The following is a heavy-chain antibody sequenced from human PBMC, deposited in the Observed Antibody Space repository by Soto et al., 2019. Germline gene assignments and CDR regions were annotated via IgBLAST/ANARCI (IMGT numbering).Heavy chain of an antibody. CDR3: ARGSSSSGGDAFDI. CDR2: TYYRSKWYN. D-gene: IGHD6-6*01. J-gene: IGHJ3*02. CDR1: GDSVSSNSAA. V-gene: IGHV6-1*01. Sequence: SQTLSLTCAISGDSVSSNSAAWNWIRQSPSRGLEWLGRTYYRSKWYNDYAVSVKSLITINPDTSKNQFSLQLNSVTHEDTDVYYCARGSSSSGGDAFDIWGQGTMVTVSS.